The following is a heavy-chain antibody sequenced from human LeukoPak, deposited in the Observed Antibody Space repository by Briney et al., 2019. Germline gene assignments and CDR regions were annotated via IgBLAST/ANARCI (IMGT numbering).Heavy chain of an antibody. J-gene: IGHJ5*02. CDR2: IYHSGST. Sequence: SETLSLTCAVSGGSISSGGYSWSWIRQPPGKGLEWIGYIYHSGSTYYNPSLKSRVTISVDRSKNQFSLKLSSVTAADTAVYYCARVIGYSSSSSVIGPWGQGTLVTVSS. D-gene: IGHD6-6*01. CDR3: ARVIGYSSSSSVIGP. V-gene: IGHV4-30-2*01. CDR1: GGSISSGGYS.